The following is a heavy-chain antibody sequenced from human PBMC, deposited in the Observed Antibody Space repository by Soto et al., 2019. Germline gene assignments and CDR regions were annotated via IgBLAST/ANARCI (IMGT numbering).Heavy chain of an antibody. CDR2: FDPEDGET. D-gene: IGHD3-3*01. V-gene: IGHV1-24*01. CDR3: ATAQYYDFWSGYPPYYYYYMDV. J-gene: IGHJ6*03. Sequence: QVPLVQSGAEVKKPGASVKVSCKVSGYTLTELSMHWVRQAPGKGLEWMGGFDPEDGETIYAQKFQGRVTMTEDTSTDTAYMELSSLRSEDTAVYYCATAQYYDFWSGYPPYYYYYMDVWGKGTTVTVSS. CDR1: GYTLTELS.